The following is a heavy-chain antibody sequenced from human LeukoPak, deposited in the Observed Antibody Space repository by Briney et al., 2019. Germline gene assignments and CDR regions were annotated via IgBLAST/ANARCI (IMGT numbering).Heavy chain of an antibody. D-gene: IGHD2-8*01. CDR1: GGSISGYY. CDR2: ISHSGST. CDR3: ARDSMYATNWYDP. V-gene: IGHV4-59*01. J-gene: IGHJ5*02. Sequence: SETLSLTCTVSGGSISGYYWSWIRQPPGKRLEWIGYISHSGSTNYNPSLKGRVTISVDMSKNQFSLKLRSVTAADTAAYYCARDSMYATNWYDPWGQGTLVTVSS.